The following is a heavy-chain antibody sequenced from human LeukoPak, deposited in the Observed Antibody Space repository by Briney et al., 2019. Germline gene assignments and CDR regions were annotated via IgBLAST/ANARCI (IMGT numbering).Heavy chain of an antibody. V-gene: IGHV3-33*01. CDR2: IWYDGSNK. J-gene: IGHJ4*02. Sequence: GGSLRLSCAASGFXFSSYGMHWVRQAPGKGLEWVAVIWYDGSNKYYADSVKGRFTISRDNSKNTLYLQMNSLRAEDTAVYYCARSVVPAAIRDSPLDYWGQGTLVTVSS. CDR3: ARSVVPAAIRDSPLDY. D-gene: IGHD2-2*01. CDR1: GFXFSSYG.